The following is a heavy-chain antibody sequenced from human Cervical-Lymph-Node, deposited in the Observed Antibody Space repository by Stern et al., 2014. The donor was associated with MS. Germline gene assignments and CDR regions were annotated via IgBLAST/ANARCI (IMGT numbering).Heavy chain of an antibody. CDR1: GYTLSEIS. CDR2: FDPEQVET. V-gene: IGHV1-24*01. Sequence: EQLVESGAEVKKPGASVKVSCKVSGYTLSEISMHWVRQAPGKGLEWMGGFDPEQVETRYAQKFQGRVTMAEDRSTDTAYMELSSLRSEDTAVYYCATHRGRVTYYYGMDVWGQGTTVTVSS. J-gene: IGHJ6*02. CDR3: ATHRGRVTYYYGMDV. D-gene: IGHD2-21*02.